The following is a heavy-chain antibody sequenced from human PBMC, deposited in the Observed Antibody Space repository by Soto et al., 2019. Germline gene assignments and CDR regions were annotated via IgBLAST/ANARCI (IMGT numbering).Heavy chain of an antibody. D-gene: IGHD2-15*01. CDR3: ARQCGVLYYYYYYYYMDV. J-gene: IGHJ6*03. V-gene: IGHV4-34*01. CDR2: INHSGST. Sequence: SETLSLTCAVYGGSFSGYYWSWIRQPPGKGLEWIGEINHSGSTNYNPSLKSRVTISVDTSKNQFSLKLSSVTAADTAVYYCARQCGVLYYYYYYYYMDVWGKGTTVTVSS. CDR1: GGSFSGYY.